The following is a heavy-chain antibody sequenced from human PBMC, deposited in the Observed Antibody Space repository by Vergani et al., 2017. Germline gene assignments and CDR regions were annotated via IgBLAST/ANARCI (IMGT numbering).Heavy chain of an antibody. V-gene: IGHV3-7*01. CDR2: IKQDGSEK. CDR3: ARVRAVAGSFYGMDV. D-gene: IGHD6-19*01. CDR1: GFTLSSYW. J-gene: IGHJ6*02. Sequence: EVQLVESGGGLVQPGGSLRLSCAASGFTLSSYWMSWVRQAPGKGLEWVANIKQDGSEKYYVDSVKGRFTISRDNAKNSLYLQMNSLRAEDTAVYYCARVRAVAGSFYGMDVWGQGTTVTVSS.